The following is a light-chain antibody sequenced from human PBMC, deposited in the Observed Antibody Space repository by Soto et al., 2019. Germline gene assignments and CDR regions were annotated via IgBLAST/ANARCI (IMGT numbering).Light chain of an antibody. V-gene: IGKV1-27*01. Sequence: DVQMTQAPSSLSASVGDRVTITCRASQGISNYLAWYQQKPGKVPKLLIYAASILQSGVPSRFSGSVSGTNCTLTIISLQPEDVETYYCQKYNSAPRTFGGGTKVEIK. J-gene: IGKJ4*01. CDR2: AAS. CDR1: QGISNY. CDR3: QKYNSAPRT.